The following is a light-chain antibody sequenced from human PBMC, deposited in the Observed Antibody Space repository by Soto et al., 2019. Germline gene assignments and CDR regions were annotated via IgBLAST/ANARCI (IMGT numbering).Light chain of an antibody. Sequence: QSVLTQPPSVSGAPGQRVTISCTGSSSNIGAGYDVHWYQQLPGTAPKLLISGNSNRPSGVPDRFSGSKSGTSASLAITGLQAEDEADYYCQSYDSSLSLVVLGGGTKVTVL. CDR2: GNS. V-gene: IGLV1-40*01. J-gene: IGLJ2*01. CDR3: QSYDSSLSLVV. CDR1: SSNIGAGYD.